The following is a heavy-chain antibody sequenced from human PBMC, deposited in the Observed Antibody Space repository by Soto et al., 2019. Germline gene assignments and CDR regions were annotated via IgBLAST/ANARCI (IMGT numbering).Heavy chain of an antibody. V-gene: IGHV3-33*01. CDR2: IWYDGSNK. Sequence: QVQLVESGGGVVQPGRSLRLSCAASGFTFSSYGMHWVRQAPGKGLEWVAVIWYDGSNKYYADSVKGRFTISRDNSKNTLYLQMNSLRAEDTAVYYCARGQENWNDVYYFDYWGQGTLVTVSS. J-gene: IGHJ4*02. D-gene: IGHD1-1*01. CDR3: ARGQENWNDVYYFDY. CDR1: GFTFSSYG.